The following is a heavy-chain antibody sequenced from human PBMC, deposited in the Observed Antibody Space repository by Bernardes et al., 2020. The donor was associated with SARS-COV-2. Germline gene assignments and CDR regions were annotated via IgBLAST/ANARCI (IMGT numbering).Heavy chain of an antibody. CDR3: ARNKADYFDF. CDR1: GFTFSNYW. CDR2: NNGDGSTT. J-gene: IGHJ4*02. V-gene: IGHV3-74*01. Sequence: GGSLRLSCIASGFTFSNYWMHWVRQVPGKAPVWVARNNGDGSTTRYAEAVRGRFTISRDNSKNTLFLQMNSLRAEDTAVYYCARNKADYFDFWGQGTLVTVSS.